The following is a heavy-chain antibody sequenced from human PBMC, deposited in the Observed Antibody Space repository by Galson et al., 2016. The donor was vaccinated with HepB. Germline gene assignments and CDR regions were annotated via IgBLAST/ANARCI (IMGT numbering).Heavy chain of an antibody. CDR3: ARDYFDSSGFPPYFHGMDV. D-gene: IGHD3-22*01. CDR2: NYSGGST. V-gene: IGHV3-53*01. J-gene: IGHJ6*02. Sequence: SLRLSCAASGFTVSTNFMSWVRQAPGKGLEWVAVNYSGGSTYYADSVKGRFTISRDSSKNTMYLQMNSLRAEDTAVYYCARDYFDSSGFPPYFHGMDVWGQGTTVSVSS. CDR1: GFTVSTNF.